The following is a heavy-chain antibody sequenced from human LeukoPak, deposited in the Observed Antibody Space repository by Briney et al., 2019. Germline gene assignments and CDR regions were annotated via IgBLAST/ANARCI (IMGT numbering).Heavy chain of an antibody. CDR2: IKQDGSEK. D-gene: IGHD2-15*01. V-gene: IGHV3-7*01. J-gene: IGHJ3*02. CDR1: GFSFSSYW. Sequence: GGPLRLSCAASGFSFSSYWMSWVRQAPGKGLEWVANIKQDGSEKYYVDSLKGRFTISRDNAKNSLYLQMNSLRAEDTAVYYCARVHRIWTFDIWGQGTMVTVSS. CDR3: ARVHRIWTFDI.